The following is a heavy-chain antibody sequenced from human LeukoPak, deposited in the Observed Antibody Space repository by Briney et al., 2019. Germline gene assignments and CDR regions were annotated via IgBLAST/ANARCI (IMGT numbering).Heavy chain of an antibody. Sequence: ASVKVSCKASGYTFTSYYMHWVRQAPGQGLEWMGIINPSGGSTSYAQKFQGRVTMTRDTSTSTVYMELSSLRSENTAVYYCARGSSGWYGRYYGMDVWGQGTTVIVSS. CDR1: GYTFTSYY. CDR3: ARGSSGWYGRYYGMDV. CDR2: INPSGGST. J-gene: IGHJ6*02. D-gene: IGHD6-19*01. V-gene: IGHV1-46*01.